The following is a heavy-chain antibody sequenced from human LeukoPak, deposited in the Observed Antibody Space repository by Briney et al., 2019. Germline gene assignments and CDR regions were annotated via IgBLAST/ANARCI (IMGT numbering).Heavy chain of an antibody. D-gene: IGHD3-10*01. Sequence: ASVKVSCKASGYTFTSYYMHWVRQAPGQGLEWMGWISAYNGNTNYAQKLQGRVTMTTDTSTSTAYMELRSLRSDDTAVYYCAREGGYYYGSGSTSDHYYYYYGMDVWGQGTTVTVSS. CDR2: ISAYNGNT. J-gene: IGHJ6*02. CDR3: AREGGYYYGSGSTSDHYYYYYGMDV. CDR1: GYTFTSYY. V-gene: IGHV1-18*04.